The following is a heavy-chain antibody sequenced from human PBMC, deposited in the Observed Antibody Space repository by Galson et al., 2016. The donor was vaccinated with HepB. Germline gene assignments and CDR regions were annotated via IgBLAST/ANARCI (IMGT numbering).Heavy chain of an antibody. D-gene: IGHD2-15*01. V-gene: IGHV3-15*01. CDR2: IKSKTDGGTT. J-gene: IGHJ3*02. Sequence: SLRLSCAASGFTLSNAWMSWVRQAPGKGLEWVGRIKSKTDGGTTDYAAPVKGRFTISRDDSKNTLYLQMNSLKTEDTAVYYCTTRYCSGGSCYSRFRARQAIDIWGQGTMVTVSS. CDR1: GFTLSNAW. CDR3: TTRYCSGGSCYSRFRARQAIDI.